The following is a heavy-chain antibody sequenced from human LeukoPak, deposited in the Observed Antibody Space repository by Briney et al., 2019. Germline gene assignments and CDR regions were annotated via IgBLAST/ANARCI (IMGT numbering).Heavy chain of an antibody. CDR3: TYNFGSGSLDS. CDR1: GGSISSGGYY. V-gene: IGHV4-30-2*01. J-gene: IGHJ4*02. D-gene: IGHD3-10*01. Sequence: PSQTLSLTCTVSGGSISSGGYYWSWIRQPPGKGLEWIGYIYHSGSTYYNPSLKSRVTISVDRSKNQFSLKLSSVTAADTAVYCATYNFGSGSLDSWGQGTLVTVSS. CDR2: IYHSGST.